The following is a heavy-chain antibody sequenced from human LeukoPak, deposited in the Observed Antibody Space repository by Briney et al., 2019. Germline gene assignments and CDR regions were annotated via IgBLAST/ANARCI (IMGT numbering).Heavy chain of an antibody. D-gene: IGHD1-1*01. Sequence: LRGRCPRLSCAVSGLSFSSYGMHWVRQPRGKGLEWVAVISYDGSNKYYADSVKGRFTISRDNSKNTLYLQMNSLRAEDTAVYYCAKEARGWNDGYYFDYWGKGTLVTVCS. CDR2: ISYDGSNK. CDR1: GLSFSSYG. V-gene: IGHV3-30*18. CDR3: AKEARGWNDGYYFDY. J-gene: IGHJ4*02.